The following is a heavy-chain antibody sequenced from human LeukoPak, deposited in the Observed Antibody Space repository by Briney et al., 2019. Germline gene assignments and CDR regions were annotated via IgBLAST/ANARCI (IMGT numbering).Heavy chain of an antibody. D-gene: IGHD4-17*01. CDR3: ARDQGTSVTAMVGGHFDY. CDR1: GFTFRGNG. J-gene: IGHJ4*02. V-gene: IGHV3-33*01. CDR2: IWYDGSNR. Sequence: PGGSLRLSCAASGFTFRGNGMHWVRQAPGKGLEWVAIIWYDGSNRYYADSVKGRFTISRDNSKNTLFLQMNSLTAEDTAVHYCARDQGTSVTAMVGGHFDYWGPGTLVTVSS.